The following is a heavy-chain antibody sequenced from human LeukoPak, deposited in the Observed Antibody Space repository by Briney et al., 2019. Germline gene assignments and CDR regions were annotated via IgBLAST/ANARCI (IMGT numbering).Heavy chain of an antibody. Sequence: GGSLRLSCAASGFTLSSYWMHWVRQAPGKGLEWVSRINNDGSSTKYADFVKGRFTISRDNAKNSLFLQMNSLRAEDTALYYCARVSGNYYHVDYWGQGTLVTVSS. V-gene: IGHV3-74*01. D-gene: IGHD1-26*01. J-gene: IGHJ4*02. CDR2: INNDGSST. CDR1: GFTLSSYW. CDR3: ARVSGNYYHVDY.